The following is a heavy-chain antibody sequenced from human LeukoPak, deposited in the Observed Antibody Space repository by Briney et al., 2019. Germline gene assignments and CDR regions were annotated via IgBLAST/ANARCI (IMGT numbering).Heavy chain of an antibody. V-gene: IGHV3-48*01. J-gene: IGHJ4*02. CDR2: ISSSSSTI. D-gene: IGHD4-17*01. CDR1: GFTFSSYS. CDR3: AVKNYGDNASDY. Sequence: GGSLRLSCAASGFTFSSYSMNWVRQAPGEGVEWVSYISSSSSTIYYADSVKGRFTISRDNAKNSLYLQMNSLRAEDTAVYYCAVKNYGDNASDYWGQGTLVTVSS.